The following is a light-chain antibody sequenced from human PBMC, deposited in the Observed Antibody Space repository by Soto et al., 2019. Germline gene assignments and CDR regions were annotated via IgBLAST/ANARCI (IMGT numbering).Light chain of an antibody. J-gene: IGKJ3*01. CDR2: DAS. CDR1: QSLRSS. V-gene: IGKV3-15*01. CDR3: QKYNNWPQT. Sequence: ETMMTQSPDSLSVSLGERATLSCRASQSLRSSLAWYQQKPGQAPRLLIYDASTRATGIPARSSGSGSGTDFTLTIGGLQSEDFVVYYCQKYNNWPQTLGP.